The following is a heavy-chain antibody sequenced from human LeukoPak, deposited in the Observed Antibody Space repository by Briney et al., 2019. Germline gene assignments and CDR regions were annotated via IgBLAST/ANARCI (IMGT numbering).Heavy chain of an antibody. CDR2: IYPSGST. CDR3: ARGIVVVPAAIIEFYFDY. V-gene: IGHV4-4*07. D-gene: IGHD2-2*02. CDR1: GGSISSYY. J-gene: IGHJ4*02. Sequence: SETLSLTCTVSGGSISSYYWSWIRQPAGKGLEWIGRIYPSGSTNYNPSLKSRVTMSVDTSKNQFSLKLSSVTAADTAVYYCARGIVVVPAAIIEFYFDYWGQGTLVTVSS.